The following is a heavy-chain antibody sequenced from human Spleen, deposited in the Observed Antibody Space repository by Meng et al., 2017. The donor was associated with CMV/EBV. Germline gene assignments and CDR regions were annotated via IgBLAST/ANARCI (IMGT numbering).Heavy chain of an antibody. CDR1: RFTFSRYA. Sequence: GGSLRLSCTASRFTFSRYAMHWVRQAPGKGLEWVALISYDGSHKDYSDSVKGRFTISKDNSKNTLYLQMNSLRPEDTAVYYCAKVRCGVSSISCYEDAFDMWGQGTMVTVSS. CDR2: ISYDGSHK. V-gene: IGHV3-30-3*01. J-gene: IGHJ3*02. D-gene: IGHD2-2*01. CDR3: AKVRCGVSSISCYEDAFDM.